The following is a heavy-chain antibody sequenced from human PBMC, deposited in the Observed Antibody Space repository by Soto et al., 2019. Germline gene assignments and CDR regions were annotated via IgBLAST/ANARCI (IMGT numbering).Heavy chain of an antibody. V-gene: IGHV3-23*01. J-gene: IGHJ4*02. CDR1: GFTFSSYA. Sequence: GGSLRLSCAASGFTFSSYAMSWVRQAPGKGLEWVSAISGSGGSTYYADSVKGRFTISRDNSKNTRYLQMNSLRAEDTAVYYCSKDSRIGDYGRYYFDYWGQGTLFTVSS. CDR2: ISGSGGST. CDR3: SKDSRIGDYGRYYFDY. D-gene: IGHD4-17*01.